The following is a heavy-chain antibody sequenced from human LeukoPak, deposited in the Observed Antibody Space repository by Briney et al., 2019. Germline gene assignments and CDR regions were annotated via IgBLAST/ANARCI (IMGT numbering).Heavy chain of an antibody. CDR3: ARQGDSYGFGAFDI. D-gene: IGHD5-18*01. CDR2: IYSGGST. Sequence: GGSLRLSCAASGFTVSSNYMSWVRQAPGKGLEWVSVIYSGGSTYYADSVKGRFTISRDNSKNTLYLQMNSLRAEDTAVYYCARQGDSYGFGAFDIWGQGTMVTVPS. CDR1: GFTVSSNY. V-gene: IGHV3-53*01. J-gene: IGHJ3*02.